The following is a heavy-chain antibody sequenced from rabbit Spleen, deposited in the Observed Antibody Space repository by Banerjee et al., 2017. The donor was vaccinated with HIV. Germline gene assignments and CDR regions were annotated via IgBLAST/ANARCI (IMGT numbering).Heavy chain of an antibody. CDR2: IYAGSSGST. V-gene: IGHV1S45*01. J-gene: IGHJ6*01. CDR3: ARGIPYGFAGDAYPPYAMDL. CDR1: GVSFIDKDV. D-gene: IGHD6-1*01. Sequence: EQLEESGGGLVQPEGSLTLTCKASGVSFIDKDVMCWVRQAPGKGLDWNACIYAGSSGSTYYASWAKGRFTISKTSSTTVTLQMTSLTAADTATYFCARGIPYGFAGDAYPPYAMDLWGPGTLVTVS.